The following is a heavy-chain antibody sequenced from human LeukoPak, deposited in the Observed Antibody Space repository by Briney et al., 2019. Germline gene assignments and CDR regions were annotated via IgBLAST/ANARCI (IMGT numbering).Heavy chain of an antibody. D-gene: IGHD3-10*01. CDR2: ISSFSGTI. V-gene: IGHV3-48*04. Sequence: GGSLRLSCAASGLTFSFYSMNWVRQAPGKGLEWVSYISSFSGTINYAESVKGRFTISRDNSKNSLYLQMNSLRAEDTALYYCAKDMAAYYYSSGNIDYWGQGTLVTVSS. CDR3: AKDMAAYYYSSGNIDY. CDR1: GLTFSFYS. J-gene: IGHJ4*02.